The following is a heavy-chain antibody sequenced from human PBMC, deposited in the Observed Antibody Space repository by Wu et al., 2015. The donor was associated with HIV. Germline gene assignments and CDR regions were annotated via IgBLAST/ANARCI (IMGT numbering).Heavy chain of an antibody. CDR1: GYTFTSYG. V-gene: IGHV1-18*01. J-gene: IGHJ4*02. CDR3: ARDGTTGTYYFDY. Sequence: QVQLVQSGPEVKKPGASVKVSCKASGYTFTSYGITWVRQAPGQGLEWMAWISTYNDNTNYAQKFQGRVTMTTDAFTRTAYMELRSLRSDDTAVYYCARDGTTGTYYFDYWAREPWSPSPQ. D-gene: IGHD1-1*01. CDR2: ISTYNDNT.